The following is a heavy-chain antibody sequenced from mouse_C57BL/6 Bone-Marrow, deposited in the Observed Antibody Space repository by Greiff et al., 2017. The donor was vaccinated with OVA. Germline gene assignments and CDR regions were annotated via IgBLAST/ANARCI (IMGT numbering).Heavy chain of an antibody. D-gene: IGHD2-3*01. Sequence: VQLQQPGAELVMPGASVKLSCKASGYTFTSYWMHWVKQRPGQGLEWIGEIDPSDSYTNYNHKFKGKSTLTVDKSSSTAYMQLSSLTSEDSAVYYCASDGYWDYFDYWGQGTTLTVSS. V-gene: IGHV1-69*01. CDR2: IDPSDSYT. J-gene: IGHJ2*01. CDR1: GYTFTSYW. CDR3: ASDGYWDYFDY.